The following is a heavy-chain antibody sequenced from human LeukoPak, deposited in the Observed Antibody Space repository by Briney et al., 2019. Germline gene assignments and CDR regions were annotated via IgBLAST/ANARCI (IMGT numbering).Heavy chain of an antibody. J-gene: IGHJ4*02. V-gene: IGHV5-51*01. Sequence: GESLKISCKGSGYSFTSYWIGWVRQIPGKGLEGMGIIYPGNSDTRYTPSFQGQVTTSADNSIRTAYLQWSSLKASDTAMYYCARDCSGYSCYSRNFDYWGQGTLVTVSS. CDR3: ARDCSGYSCYSRNFDY. D-gene: IGHD2-15*01. CDR2: IYPGNSDT. CDR1: GYSFTSYW.